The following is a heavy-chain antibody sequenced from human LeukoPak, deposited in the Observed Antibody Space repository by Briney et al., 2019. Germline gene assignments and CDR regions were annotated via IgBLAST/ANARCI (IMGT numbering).Heavy chain of an antibody. Sequence: GASVKVSCKASGYTFTSYGISWVRQAPGQGLEWMGGIIPIFGTANYAQKFQGRVTITADKSTSTAYMELSSLRSEDTAAYYCARSYYGYYYYYMDVWGKGTTVTVSS. CDR2: IIPIFGTA. CDR3: ARSYYGYYYYYMDV. CDR1: GYTFTSYG. J-gene: IGHJ6*03. V-gene: IGHV1-69*06. D-gene: IGHD1-26*01.